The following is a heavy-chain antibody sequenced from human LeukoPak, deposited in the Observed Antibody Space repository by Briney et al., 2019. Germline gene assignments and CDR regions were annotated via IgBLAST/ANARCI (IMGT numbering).Heavy chain of an antibody. CDR1: GFTFSSYA. J-gene: IGHJ4*02. CDR2: ISYDGSNK. Sequence: GGSLRLSCAASGFTFSSYAMHWVRQAPGKGLEWVAVISYDGSNKYYADSVKGRFTISRDNSKNTLYLQMNSLRTEDTAVYYCAKDKIGARALRSPLYFDYWGQGTLVTVSS. D-gene: IGHD5/OR15-5a*01. V-gene: IGHV3-30-3*01. CDR3: AKDKIGARALRSPLYFDY.